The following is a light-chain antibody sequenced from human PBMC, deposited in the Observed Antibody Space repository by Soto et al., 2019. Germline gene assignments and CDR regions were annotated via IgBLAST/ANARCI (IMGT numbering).Light chain of an antibody. Sequence: DIQMTQSPSSLSASVGDRVTITCQASQDINNYLNWYQQKPGKPPKLLINDAYNLETGVPSRFSGSGSGTHFSFTINSLQPEDFATYYCQQYDDLPITFGLGTRLDIK. CDR3: QQYDDLPIT. CDR1: QDINNY. V-gene: IGKV1-33*01. CDR2: DAY. J-gene: IGKJ5*01.